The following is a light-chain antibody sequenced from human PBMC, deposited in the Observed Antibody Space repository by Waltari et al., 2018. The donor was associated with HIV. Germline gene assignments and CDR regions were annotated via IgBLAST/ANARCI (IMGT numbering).Light chain of an antibody. Sequence: DIQMTQSPSALSASVGERVVITCRASVSISNYANWYQQKAGQAPKLLIYGGNKLQSGVPSRFSGSGSGTHFTLTINTLQPEDSATYFCQQSFHSHHTFGQGT. CDR2: GGN. V-gene: IGKV1-39*01. CDR1: VSISNY. CDR3: QQSFHSHHT. J-gene: IGKJ2*01.